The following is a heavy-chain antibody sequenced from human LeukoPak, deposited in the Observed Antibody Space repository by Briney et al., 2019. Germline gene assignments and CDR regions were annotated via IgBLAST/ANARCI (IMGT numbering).Heavy chain of an antibody. CDR3: AKRGDYGDYPFYFDL. Sequence: GGSLRLSCAASGFTFSSYGIHWVRQAPGKGLEGVAVISYDGSNKDYADSVKGRFTISRDNSKNTLYLHMNSLRAEDTAVYYCAKRGDYGDYPFYFDLWGRGTLVTVSS. V-gene: IGHV3-30*18. J-gene: IGHJ2*01. D-gene: IGHD4-17*01. CDR1: GFTFSSYG. CDR2: ISYDGSNK.